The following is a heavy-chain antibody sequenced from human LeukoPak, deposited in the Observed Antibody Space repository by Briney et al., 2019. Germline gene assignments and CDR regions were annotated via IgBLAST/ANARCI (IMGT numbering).Heavy chain of an antibody. D-gene: IGHD3-10*01. CDR1: GGSINSDSYY. Sequence: SSETLSLTCIISGGSINSDSYYWVWIRQPPGKGLEWIGSIYHSGGTYYNPSLKSRVTMSVDTAKKQFSLRLTSLTAADTAVYYCARGAMIGGIAYSPGEWGQGTLVTVSS. V-gene: IGHV4-39*07. CDR3: ARGAMIGGIAYSPGE. CDR2: IYHSGGT. J-gene: IGHJ4*02.